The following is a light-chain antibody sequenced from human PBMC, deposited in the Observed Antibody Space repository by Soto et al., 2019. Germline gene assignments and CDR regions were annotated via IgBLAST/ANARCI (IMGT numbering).Light chain of an antibody. J-gene: IGKJ4*01. CDR3: QQYGSSSLT. V-gene: IGKV3-20*01. CDR2: DAS. CDR1: QSVSNNY. Sequence: EIVLTKSPGTLSLSPGERATLSCRASQSVSNNYLAWYQQKPGQAPRLLIYDASSRATGIPDRFSGSGSGTDFTLTISRLEPEDFAVYYCQQYGSSSLTFGGGTKVDIK.